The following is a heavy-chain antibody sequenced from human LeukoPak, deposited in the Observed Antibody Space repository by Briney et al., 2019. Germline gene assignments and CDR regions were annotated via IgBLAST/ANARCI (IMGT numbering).Heavy chain of an antibody. V-gene: IGHV2-70*17. Sequence: SGPTLLKPTHPLTLTFTFSGFSLSTSGMCVSWIRQPPGKALEWLARIDWDDDKFYSTSLKTRLTISKDTSKNQVVLTMTNMDPVDTATYYCARSGSYFSAFDIWGQGTMVTVSS. J-gene: IGHJ3*02. CDR1: GFSLSTSGMC. D-gene: IGHD1-26*01. CDR2: IDWDDDK. CDR3: ARSGSYFSAFDI.